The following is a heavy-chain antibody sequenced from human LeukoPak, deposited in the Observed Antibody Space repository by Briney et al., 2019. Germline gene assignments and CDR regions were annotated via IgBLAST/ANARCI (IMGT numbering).Heavy chain of an antibody. J-gene: IGHJ4*02. CDR1: GGTFSSYA. Sequence: SVKVSCEASGGTFSSYAISWVRQAPGQGLEWMGGIIPIFGTANYAQKFQGRVTITADESTSTAYMELSSLRSEDTAVYYCARARDWAGYSYGFYYWGQGTLVTVSS. V-gene: IGHV1-69*01. D-gene: IGHD5-18*01. CDR3: ARARDWAGYSYGFYY. CDR2: IIPIFGTA.